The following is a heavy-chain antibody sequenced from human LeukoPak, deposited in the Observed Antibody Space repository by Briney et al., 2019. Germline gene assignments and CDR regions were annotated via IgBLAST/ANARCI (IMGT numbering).Heavy chain of an antibody. CDR1: GGTFSSYA. D-gene: IGHD3-22*01. J-gene: IGHJ4*02. V-gene: IGHV1-69*05. CDR3: ARGQNINYYDSKRGQRDFDY. Sequence: SVKVSCKASGGTFSSYAISWVRQAPGQGLEWMGGIIPIFGTANYAQKFQGRVTMTRDTSISTAYMELSRLRSDDTAVYYCARGQNINYYDSKRGQRDFDYWGQGTLVTVSS. CDR2: IIPIFGTA.